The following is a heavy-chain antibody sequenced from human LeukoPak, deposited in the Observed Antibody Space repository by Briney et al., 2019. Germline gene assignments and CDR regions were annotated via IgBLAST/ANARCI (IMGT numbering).Heavy chain of an antibody. CDR3: ARAGYGSGSPK. J-gene: IGHJ4*02. CDR2: IYYSGST. V-gene: IGHV4-39*07. CDR1: GGSISSSSYY. D-gene: IGHD3-10*01. Sequence: SETQSLTCTVSGGSISSSSYYWGWIRQPPGKGLEWIGSIYYSGSTYYNPSLNSRVTISVDMSKTQFSLKLSSVTAADAAVYYCARAGYGSGSPKWGQGTLVTVSS.